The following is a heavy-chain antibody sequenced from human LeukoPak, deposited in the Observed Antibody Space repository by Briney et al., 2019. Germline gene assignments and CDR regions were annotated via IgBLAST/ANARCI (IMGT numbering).Heavy chain of an antibody. J-gene: IGHJ6*02. CDR2: IWYDGSNK. CDR1: GFTFSSYG. D-gene: IGHD6-6*01. V-gene: IGHV3-33*01. Sequence: PGGSLRLSCAASGFTFSSYGMHWVRQAPGKGLEWVAVIWYDGSNKYYADSVKGRFTISRDNSKNTLYLQMNSQRAEDTAVYYCARAARIAAHLYYYYGMDVWGQGTTVTVSS. CDR3: ARAARIAAHLYYYYGMDV.